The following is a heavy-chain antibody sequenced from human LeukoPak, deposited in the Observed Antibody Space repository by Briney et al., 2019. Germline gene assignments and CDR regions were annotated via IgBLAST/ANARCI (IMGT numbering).Heavy chain of an antibody. J-gene: IGHJ4*02. V-gene: IGHV4/OR15-8*02. CDR3: SRESGPFCPFGY. D-gene: IGHD1-26*01. CDR1: GGSISGTNW. CDR2: ISLAGQT. Sequence: SETLSLTCGVSGGSISGTNWWSWVCPPPGQGLEWIGEISLAGQTNYNPSLNGRVTMSLDKSSNQLSLHLTSVTAADTATYYCSRESGPFCPFGYWGQGTLVIVSS.